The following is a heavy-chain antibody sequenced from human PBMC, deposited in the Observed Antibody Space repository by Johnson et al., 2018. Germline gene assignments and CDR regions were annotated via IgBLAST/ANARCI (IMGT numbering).Heavy chain of an antibody. Sequence: EVQLVESGGGLVKPGGSLRLSCAASGFTFSNAWMNWVRQAPGKGLEWAGRIKSQTDGGPTDYASPVQGRFTISRDDSKNTLYLQMNSLKTEDTAVYYCTTPFSGSRQGVAFDSWGQGTMVTVSS. D-gene: IGHD1-26*01. CDR2: IKSQTDGGPT. CDR3: TTPFSGSRQGVAFDS. CDR1: GFTFSNAW. V-gene: IGHV3-15*07. J-gene: IGHJ3*02.